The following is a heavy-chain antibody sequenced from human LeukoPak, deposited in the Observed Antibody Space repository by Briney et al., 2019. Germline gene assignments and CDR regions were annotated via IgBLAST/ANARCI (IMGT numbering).Heavy chain of an antibody. CDR3: ARLDQRGYSYGYGSN. CDR2: IQPRDSDT. CDR1: GYIFTNYW. V-gene: IGHV5-51*01. D-gene: IGHD5-18*01. J-gene: IGHJ4*02. Sequence: GESLKISCKASGYIFTNYWIGWVRQMPGKGLEWMGIIQPRDSDTRYSPSFQGRVTFSADKSINTAYLQWSSLKASDTAMYYCARLDQRGYSYGYGSNWGQGTLVTVSS.